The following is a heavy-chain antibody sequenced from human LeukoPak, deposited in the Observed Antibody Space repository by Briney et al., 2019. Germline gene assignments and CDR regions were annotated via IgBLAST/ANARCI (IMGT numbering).Heavy chain of an antibody. CDR1: GGSFSGYY. D-gene: IGHD3-3*01. CDR3: ARGRALRFLEWFTSDY. Sequence: PSETLCLTCAVYGGSFSGYYWSWIRQPPGKGLEWIGEINHSGSTNYNPSLKSRVTISVDTSKNQFSLKLSSVTAADTAVYYCARGRALRFLEWFTSDYWGQGTLVTVSS. CDR2: INHSGST. J-gene: IGHJ4*02. V-gene: IGHV4-34*01.